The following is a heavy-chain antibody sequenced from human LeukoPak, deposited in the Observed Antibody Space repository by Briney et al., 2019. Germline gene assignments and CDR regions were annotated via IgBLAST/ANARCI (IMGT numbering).Heavy chain of an antibody. Sequence: GGSLRLSCAVSGFTFSSYSMNWVRQAPGRGLEWVSSISSTTSYIFHADSVKGRFTISRDNAKNTLYLQMNSLRAEDTAVYYCARETPYDSSGYYHVEYYYYGMDVWGQGTTVTVSS. CDR1: GFTFSSYS. CDR2: ISSTTSYI. CDR3: ARETPYDSSGYYHVEYYYYGMDV. D-gene: IGHD3-22*01. V-gene: IGHV3-21*01. J-gene: IGHJ6*02.